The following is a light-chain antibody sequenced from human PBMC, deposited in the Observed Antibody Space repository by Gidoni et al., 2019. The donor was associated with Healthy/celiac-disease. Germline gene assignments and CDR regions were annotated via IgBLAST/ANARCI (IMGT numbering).Light chain of an antibody. CDR2: GNS. Sequence: QSVLTQPPSVSGPPGQRVTIPCTGSSSNIGAGYDVHWYQQLPGPAPKLLIYGNSNRPSGVPDRFSGSKSGTSASLAITGLQAEDEADYYCQSYDSSLSGVVFGGGTKLTVL. V-gene: IGLV1-40*01. CDR3: QSYDSSLSGVV. J-gene: IGLJ2*01. CDR1: SSNIGAGYD.